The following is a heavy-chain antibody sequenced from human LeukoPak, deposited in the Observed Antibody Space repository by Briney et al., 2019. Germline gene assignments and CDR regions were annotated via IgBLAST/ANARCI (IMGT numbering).Heavy chain of an antibody. CDR1: GGSISSSSYY. V-gene: IGHV4-39*01. J-gene: IGHJ6*03. D-gene: IGHD3-3*01. CDR2: IYYSGST. CDR3: ARQPDYDFWSDHYYYYYMDV. Sequence: SETLSLTCTVSGGSISSSSYYWGWIRQPPGKGLEWIGSIYYSGSTYYNPSPKSRVTISVDTSKNQFSLKQSSVTAADTAVYYCARQPDYDFWSDHYYYYYMDVWGKGTTVTVSS.